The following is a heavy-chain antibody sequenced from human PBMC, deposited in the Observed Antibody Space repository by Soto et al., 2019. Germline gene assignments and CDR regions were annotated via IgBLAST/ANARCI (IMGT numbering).Heavy chain of an antibody. CDR1: GGSLSGNY. J-gene: IGHJ4*02. D-gene: IGHD2-21*02. Sequence: SETLSLTCAVYGGSLSGNYWGWIRQPPGKGLEWIGETHHSGSTAYNSSLKSRVTISVDTSRNQFSLKLNSVTAADTAVYYCARTTAAIHLNYWSQGTLVTVSS. CDR2: THHSGST. V-gene: IGHV4-34*01. CDR3: ARTTAAIHLNY.